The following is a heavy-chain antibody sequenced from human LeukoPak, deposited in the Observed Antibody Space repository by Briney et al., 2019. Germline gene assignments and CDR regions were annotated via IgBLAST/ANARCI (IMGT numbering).Heavy chain of an antibody. Sequence: GGSLRLSCAASGFTFSSMNWVRQAPGKGLDWVSSISSSSSYIYYADSVKGRFTISRDNAKNSLYLQMNSLRAEDTAVYYCARDPDVDTAMFDYWGQGTLVTVSS. D-gene: IGHD5-18*01. J-gene: IGHJ4*01. CDR1: GFTFSS. CDR2: ISSSSSYI. CDR3: ARDPDVDTAMFDY. V-gene: IGHV3-21*01.